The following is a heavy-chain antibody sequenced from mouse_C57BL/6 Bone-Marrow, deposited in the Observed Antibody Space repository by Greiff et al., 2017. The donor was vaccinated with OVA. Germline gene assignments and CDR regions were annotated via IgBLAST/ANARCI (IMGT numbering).Heavy chain of an antibody. CDR1: AVDFSRYW. CDR2: INPDSSTI. V-gene: IGHV4-1*01. D-gene: IGHD2-5*01. Sequence: AASAVDFSRYWMSWVRRAPGKGLEWIGEINPDSSTINYAPSLKDKFIISRDNAKNTLYLQMSKVRSEDTALYYCALSNYAWFAYWGQGTLVTVSA. CDR3: ALSNYAWFAY. J-gene: IGHJ3*01.